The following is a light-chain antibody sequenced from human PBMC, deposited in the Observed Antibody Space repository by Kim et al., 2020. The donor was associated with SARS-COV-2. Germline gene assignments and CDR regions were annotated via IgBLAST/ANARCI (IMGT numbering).Light chain of an antibody. Sequence: DIQMTQSPSFVSASVRDRVTITCRASQGIDSWLAWYQQKPGKAPRLLIYAASSLQSGVPSRFSGSASGTDFTLTISSLQSEDIGTYYCQQTKSFPCTFGQGTKLEI. J-gene: IGKJ2*02. CDR1: QGIDSW. CDR3: QQTKSFPCT. CDR2: AAS. V-gene: IGKV1-12*02.